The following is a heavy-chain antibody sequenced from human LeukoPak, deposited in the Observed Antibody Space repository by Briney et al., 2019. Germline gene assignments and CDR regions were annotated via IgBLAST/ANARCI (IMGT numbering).Heavy chain of an antibody. Sequence: SGTLSLTCAVSGGSISSSNWWSWVRQPPGKGLEWSGEIYHSGSTNYNPSFKSRVTMSVDTSKNQFSLTLRSARAADTAVYFCARHGGSWTFDYWGQGTLVTVSS. CDR2: IYHSGST. V-gene: IGHV4-4*02. CDR3: ARHGGSWTFDY. CDR1: GGSISSSNW. D-gene: IGHD6-13*01. J-gene: IGHJ4*02.